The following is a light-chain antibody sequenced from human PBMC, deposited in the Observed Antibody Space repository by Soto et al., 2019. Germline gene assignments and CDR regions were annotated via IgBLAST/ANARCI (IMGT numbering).Light chain of an antibody. Sequence: ERVMTQSPATLSVSPGERATLSCRASQSVSNNLAWYQQKLGQAPRLLIYGASTRATGIPARFSGSGSGTEFTLTISYLEPEDFAVFYCQQRSNWPRITFGQGTRLEI. CDR3: QQRSNWPRIT. CDR2: GAS. J-gene: IGKJ5*01. V-gene: IGKV3D-15*01. CDR1: QSVSNN.